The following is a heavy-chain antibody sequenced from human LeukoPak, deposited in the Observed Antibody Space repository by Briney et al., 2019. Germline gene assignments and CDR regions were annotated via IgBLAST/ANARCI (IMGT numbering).Heavy chain of an antibody. CDR1: GGSISSGSYY. D-gene: IGHD3-16*01. CDR3: ARVRGAWGAYNWFDP. CDR2: IYRSGST. V-gene: IGHV4-61*09. Sequence: SETLSLTCTVSGGSISSGSYYWSWIRQPAGKRLEWIGHIYRSGSTNYNPSLKSRVTISVDTSKNQFSLKLSSVTAADTAVYYCARVRGAWGAYNWFDPWGQGTLVTVSS. J-gene: IGHJ5*02.